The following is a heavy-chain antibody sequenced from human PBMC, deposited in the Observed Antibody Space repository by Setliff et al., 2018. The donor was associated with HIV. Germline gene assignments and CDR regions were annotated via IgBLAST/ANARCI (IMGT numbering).Heavy chain of an antibody. Sequence: SETLSLTCTVSGDSISSGGYYWTWIRQPAGKGLEWIGRVHTSGSTIYNPSLESRVTILVDTSKNQFSLTLTSVTAADTAVYYCASHQHNFTGYYYYYYYMAVWGRGTMVTVSS. CDR2: VHTSGST. J-gene: IGHJ6*03. CDR3: ASHQHNFTGYYYYYYYMAV. D-gene: IGHD3-9*01. CDR1: GDSISSGGYY. V-gene: IGHV4-61*02.